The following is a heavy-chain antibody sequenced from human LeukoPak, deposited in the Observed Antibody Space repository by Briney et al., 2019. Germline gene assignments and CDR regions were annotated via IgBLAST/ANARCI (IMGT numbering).Heavy chain of an antibody. D-gene: IGHD4-17*01. CDR1: GGSISSSSYY. J-gene: IGHJ4*02. CDR2: IYYSGST. V-gene: IGHV4-39*07. CDR3: ARLDYGDYRTIDY. Sequence: SETLSLTCTVSGGSISSSSYYWGWLRQPPGKGLEWIGSIYYSGSTYYNPSLKSRVTISVDTSKNQFSLKLSSVTAADTAVYYCARLDYGDYRTIDYWGQGTLVTVSS.